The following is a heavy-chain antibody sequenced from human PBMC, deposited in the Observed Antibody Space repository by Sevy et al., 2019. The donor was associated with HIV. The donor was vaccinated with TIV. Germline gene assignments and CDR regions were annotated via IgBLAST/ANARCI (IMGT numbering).Heavy chain of an antibody. CDR1: DYTFSRSA. J-gene: IGHJ4*02. V-gene: IGHV1-18*01. CDR3: ARDERRAAAGTVYYFDS. CDR2: ISGVIDDK. Sequence: ASVKVSCQSSDYTFSRSAISWLRQAPGQGLEWMGWISGVIDDKHSAPKFQGRLTLTRDTSATTAYMELSSLTSDDTAVYYCARDERRAAAGTVYYFDSWGQGTLVTVSS. D-gene: IGHD6-13*01.